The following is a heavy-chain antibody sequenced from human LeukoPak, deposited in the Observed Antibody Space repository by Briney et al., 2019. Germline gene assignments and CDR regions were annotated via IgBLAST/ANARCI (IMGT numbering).Heavy chain of an antibody. D-gene: IGHD2-2*01. V-gene: IGHV1-2*02. CDR2: INPNSGGT. Sequence: GASAKVSCKASGYTFTGYYMHWVRQAPGQGLEWMGWINPNSGGTNYAQKFQGRVTMTRDTSISTAYMELSRLRSDDTAVYYCAFYCSSTSCYLGNDYWGQGTLVTVSS. J-gene: IGHJ4*02. CDR1: GYTFTGYY. CDR3: AFYCSSTSCYLGNDY.